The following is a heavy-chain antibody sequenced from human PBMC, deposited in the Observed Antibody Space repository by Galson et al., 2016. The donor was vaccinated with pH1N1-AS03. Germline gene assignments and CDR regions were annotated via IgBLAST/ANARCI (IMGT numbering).Heavy chain of an antibody. Sequence: PALVKPTQTLTLTCAFSGFSLATSGVGVGWIRQPPGKALEWLAPIYWDDDKLYNPSLKSRLTVTKDTSKNLVVLTLTDMDPVDTATYFCTRSRYYNTNLYYFDYWGQGTLVTVSS. CDR3: TRSRYYNTNLYYFDY. J-gene: IGHJ4*02. V-gene: IGHV2-5*02. D-gene: IGHD2/OR15-2a*01. CDR2: IYWDDDK. CDR1: GFSLATSGVG.